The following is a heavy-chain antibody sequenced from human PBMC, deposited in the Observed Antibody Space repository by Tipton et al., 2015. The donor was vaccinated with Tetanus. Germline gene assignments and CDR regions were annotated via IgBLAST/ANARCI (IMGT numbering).Heavy chain of an antibody. Sequence: TLSLTCTVSGGSISSGGYYWSWIRQHPGKGLEWIGYIYYSGTTYYNPSLKSRVTISVDTSKNQFSLQLSSVTAADTAVCYCARERWNLAVAPGFGYWGQGTLGPVSS. CDR2: IYYSGTT. CDR3: ARERWNLAVAPGFGY. CDR1: GGSISSGGYY. J-gene: IGHJ4*02. D-gene: IGHD6-19*01. V-gene: IGHV4-31*03.